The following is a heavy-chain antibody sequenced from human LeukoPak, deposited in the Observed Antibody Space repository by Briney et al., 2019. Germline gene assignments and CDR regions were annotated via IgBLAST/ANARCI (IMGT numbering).Heavy chain of an antibody. D-gene: IGHD3-9*01. J-gene: IGHJ6*02. CDR2: INPNSGGT. CDR1: GYTFTGYY. Sequence: ASVKVSCKASGYTFTGYYVHWVRQAPGQGLEWMGWINPNSGGTNYAQKFQGWVTMTRDTSISTAYMELSRLRSDDTAVYYCARSQTTGSNFDWLLTDYYGMDVWGQGTTVTVSS. V-gene: IGHV1-2*04. CDR3: ARSQTTGSNFDWLLTDYYGMDV.